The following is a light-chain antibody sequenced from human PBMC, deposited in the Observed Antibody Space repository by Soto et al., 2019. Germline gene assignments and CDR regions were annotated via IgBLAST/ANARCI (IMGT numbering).Light chain of an antibody. CDR3: LQHRSYPFT. CDR1: QGIGTY. Sequence: DIQMTQSPSVVSASVGDRVTITCRASQGIGTYLAWFQQRPGEVPKRLIYAAFNWHSGVPARFSGSGSGTEFTLTISRLQPEEFATYYCLQHRSYPFTFGQGTQLDI. CDR2: AAF. J-gene: IGKJ2*01. V-gene: IGKV1-17*03.